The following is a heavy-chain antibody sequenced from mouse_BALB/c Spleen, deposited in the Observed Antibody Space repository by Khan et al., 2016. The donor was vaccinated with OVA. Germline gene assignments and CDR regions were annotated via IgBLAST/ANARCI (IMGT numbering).Heavy chain of an antibody. CDR2: ISYSGST. D-gene: IGHD2-3*01. CDR3: ARDGSRYNYAMDY. J-gene: IGHJ4*01. CDR1: GYSITSDYA. Sequence: EVQFQESGPGLVKPSQSLSLTCTVTGYSITSDYAWNWIRQFPGNKLEWMGYISYSGSTNYNPALKSRSSITRDTSKNQFFLQLNSVTTEDTATYYCARDGSRYNYAMDYWGQGTSVTVSS. V-gene: IGHV3-2*02.